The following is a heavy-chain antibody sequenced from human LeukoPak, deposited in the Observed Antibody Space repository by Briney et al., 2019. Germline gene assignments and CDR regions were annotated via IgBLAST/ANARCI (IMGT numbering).Heavy chain of an antibody. CDR1: GYTFTSYG. CDR2: ISAYNGNT. CDR3: ARVPTVVVTARGDNWFDP. D-gene: IGHD2-21*02. V-gene: IGHV1-18*01. Sequence: EASVKVSCKASGYTFTSYGISWVRQAPGQGLEWMGWISAYNGNTNYAQKLQGRVTMTTDTSTSTAYMELRSLRSDDTAVYYCARVPTVVVTARGDNWFDPWGQGTLVTVSS. J-gene: IGHJ5*02.